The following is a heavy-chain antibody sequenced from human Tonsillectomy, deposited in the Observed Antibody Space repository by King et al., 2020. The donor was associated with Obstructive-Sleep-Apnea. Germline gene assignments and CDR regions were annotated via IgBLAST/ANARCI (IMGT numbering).Heavy chain of an antibody. J-gene: IGHJ4*02. V-gene: IGHV3-21*01. Sequence: EVQLVESGGGLVKPGGSLRLSCAASGFSFSTYSMNWVRQSPGKGLEWVSSIGGSSSFSDFKYSADSMKGRFTISRDNAKNSLYLQLSSLRAEETAVYFCVRAGLYWGQGTLVTVSS. CDR3: VRAGLY. CDR1: GFSFSTYS. CDR2: IGGSSSFSDFK.